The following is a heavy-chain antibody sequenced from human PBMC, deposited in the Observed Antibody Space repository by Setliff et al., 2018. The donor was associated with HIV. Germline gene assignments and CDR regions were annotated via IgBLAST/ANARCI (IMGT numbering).Heavy chain of an antibody. CDR1: GFTFSSYS. CDR2: ISSSSTI. Sequence: GGSLRLSCAASGFTFSSYSMNWVRQAPGKGLEWVSYISSSSTIYYADSVKGRFTISRDNAKNSLYLQMNSLRAEDTAVYYCARVELWFGERGYYMDVWGKGTTVTVSS. J-gene: IGHJ6*03. D-gene: IGHD3-10*01. CDR3: ARVELWFGERGYYMDV. V-gene: IGHV3-48*01.